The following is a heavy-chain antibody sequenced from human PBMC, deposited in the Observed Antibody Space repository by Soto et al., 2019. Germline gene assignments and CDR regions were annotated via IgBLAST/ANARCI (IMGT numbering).Heavy chain of an antibody. CDR3: ARELSPNWTSSPNWFDP. CDR1: GGTFSSYA. D-gene: IGHD1-20*01. CDR2: IIPIFGTA. Sequence: XXVKVSCKASGGTFSSYASXWVRQAPGQGLEWMEGIIPIFGTANYAQKFQGRVTITADESTRHAYMELSSLRSEDTAVYYCARELSPNWTSSPNWFDPWGQGTLVTVSS. V-gene: IGHV1-69*13. J-gene: IGHJ5*02.